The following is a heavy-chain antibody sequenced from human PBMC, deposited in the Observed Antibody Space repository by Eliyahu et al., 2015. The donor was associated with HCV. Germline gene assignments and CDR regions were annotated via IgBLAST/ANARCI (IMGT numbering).Heavy chain of an antibody. V-gene: IGHV3-23*01. CDR2: ISGSGGST. D-gene: IGHD3-3*01. Sequence: EVQLLESGGGLVQPGGSLRLSCAASGFTFNNYAMGWVRQAPGKGLEWVSVISGSGGSTYFADSLKGRFTISRDNSKNTLYLQMNSLRAEDTAVYYCAKRYDGRVNFYYMDVWGKGTTVTVSS. CDR3: AKRYDGRVNFYYMDV. J-gene: IGHJ6*03. CDR1: GFTFNNYA.